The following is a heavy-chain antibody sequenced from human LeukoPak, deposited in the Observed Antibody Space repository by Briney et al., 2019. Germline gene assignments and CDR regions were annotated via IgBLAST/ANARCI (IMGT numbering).Heavy chain of an antibody. CDR1: GFTFSSYA. J-gene: IGHJ4*02. Sequence: GGSLRLSCAASGFTFSSYAMSWVRQAPGKGLEWVSAISGSGGSTYYADSVKGRFTISRDNPKNTLYLQMNSLRAEDTAVYYCARVRYFDWSDFDYWGQGTLVTVSS. D-gene: IGHD3-9*01. V-gene: IGHV3-23*01. CDR2: ISGSGGST. CDR3: ARVRYFDWSDFDY.